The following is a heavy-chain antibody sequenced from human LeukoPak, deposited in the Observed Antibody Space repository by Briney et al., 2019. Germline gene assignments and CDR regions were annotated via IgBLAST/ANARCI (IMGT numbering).Heavy chain of an antibody. V-gene: IGHV3-23*01. CDR2: ISGGGGNT. CDR1: GFTFSNYA. CDR3: AKDCVKYSSSPIDY. D-gene: IGHD3-22*01. Sequence: GGSLRLSCAASGFTFSNYAMNWVRQAPGKGLESVSSISGGGGNTYYADSVKGRFTISRDNSKNTLYLQINSLRAEDTAIYYCAKDCVKYSSSPIDYWGQGTLVTVSS. J-gene: IGHJ4*02.